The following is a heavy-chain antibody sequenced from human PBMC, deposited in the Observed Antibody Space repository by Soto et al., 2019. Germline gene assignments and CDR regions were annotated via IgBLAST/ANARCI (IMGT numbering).Heavy chain of an antibody. Sequence: EVQLVESGGGLVKPGGSLRLSCAASGFTFSSYSMNWVRQAPGKGLEWVSSISSSSSYIYYADSVKGRFTISRDNAKNTLYRQMNSLRAEDTAVYYCAGMVRGVRRPYYYYGMDVWGQGTTVTVSS. V-gene: IGHV3-21*01. CDR3: AGMVRGVRRPYYYYGMDV. J-gene: IGHJ6*02. CDR1: GFTFSSYS. CDR2: ISSSSSYI. D-gene: IGHD3-10*01.